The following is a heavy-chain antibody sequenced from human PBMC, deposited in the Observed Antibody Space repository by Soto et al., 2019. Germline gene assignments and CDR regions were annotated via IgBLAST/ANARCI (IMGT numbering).Heavy chain of an antibody. Sequence: QVQLQESGPGLVKPSQTLSVTCTVSGGSVSSDDYSWSWIRQHPGKGLEWIGYIRDSGRTYYNPSLEGRVNISVDTSKNQFSLRLRSVTAADTAVYYCARAMANYFAYWGQGPLVTASS. CDR3: ARAMANYFAY. CDR1: GGSVSSDDYS. J-gene: IGHJ4*02. D-gene: IGHD2-8*01. V-gene: IGHV4-31*03. CDR2: IRDSGRT.